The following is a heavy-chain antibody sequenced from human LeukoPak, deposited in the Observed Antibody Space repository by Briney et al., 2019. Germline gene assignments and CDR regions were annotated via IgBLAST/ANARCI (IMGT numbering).Heavy chain of an antibody. CDR3: AQSLGSGNWIGNWFDP. V-gene: IGHV4-39*01. CDR1: GGSISSSSHS. CDR2: IYYTGRT. Sequence: SETLSLTCTVSGGSISSSSHSWGWIRQPPGKGLEWTGTIYYTGRTHYNPSLESRLTISVDTSKNQFSLKLTSVTAADTAIYYCAQSLGSGNWIGNWFDPWGQGTLVTVSS. J-gene: IGHJ5*02. D-gene: IGHD1-1*01.